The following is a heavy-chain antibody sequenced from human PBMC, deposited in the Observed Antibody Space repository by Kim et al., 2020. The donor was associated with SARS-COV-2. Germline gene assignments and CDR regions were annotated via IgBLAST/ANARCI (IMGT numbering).Heavy chain of an antibody. CDR1: GGSFSGYY. CDR2: INHSGST. Sequence: SETLSLTCAVYGGSFSGYYWSWIRQPPGKGLEWIGEINHSGSTNYNPSLKSRVTISVDTSKNQFSLKLSSVTAADTAVYYCARAPGYYDFSYYYGMDVWGQGTTVTVSS. D-gene: IGHD3-3*01. CDR3: ARAPGYYDFSYYYGMDV. V-gene: IGHV4-34*01. J-gene: IGHJ6*02.